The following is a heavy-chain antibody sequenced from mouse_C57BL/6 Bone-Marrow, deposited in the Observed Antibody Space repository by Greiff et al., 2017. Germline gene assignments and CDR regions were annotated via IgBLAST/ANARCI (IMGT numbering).Heavy chain of an antibody. CDR3: ARRRWYFDV. J-gene: IGHJ1*03. CDR1: GFTFSDYG. CDR2: ISNLAYSI. Sequence: EVKLMESGGGLVQPGGSLKLSCAASGFTFSDYGMAWVRQAPRKGPEWVAFISNLAYSIYYADTVTGRFTISRANAKNTLYLEMSSLRSEDTAMYYCARRRWYFDVWGTGTTVTVSS. V-gene: IGHV5-15*01.